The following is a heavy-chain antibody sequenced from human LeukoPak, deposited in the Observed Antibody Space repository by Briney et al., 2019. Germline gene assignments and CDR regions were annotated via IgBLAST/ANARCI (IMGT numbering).Heavy chain of an antibody. J-gene: IGHJ4*02. D-gene: IGHD1-1*01. CDR1: GFTFSSYS. CDR3: AKNPRLEGWIYFDS. V-gene: IGHV3-23*01. CDR2: FSGSGGRI. Sequence: PGGSLRLSCAASGFTFSSYSMSWVRQAPGKGLEWVSSFSGSGGRIDYADSVKGRFTISRDNSKNTLSLQMNSLTAEDTAVYYCAKNPRLEGWIYFDSWGQGILVTVSS.